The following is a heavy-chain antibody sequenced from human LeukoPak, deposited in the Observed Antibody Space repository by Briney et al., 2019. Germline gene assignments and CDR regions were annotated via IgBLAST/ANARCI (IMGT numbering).Heavy chain of an antibody. V-gene: IGHV3-23*01. CDR2: ISGSGGST. Sequence: PGGSLRLSCAASGFTFSSYAMSWVRQAPGKGLEWVSAISGSGGSTYYADSVKGRFTISRDNSKNTLYLQMNSLRAEDTAVYYSAKGVIAAAGTEVDYWGQGTLVTVSS. CDR1: GFTFSSYA. J-gene: IGHJ4*02. CDR3: AKGVIAAAGTEVDY. D-gene: IGHD6-13*01.